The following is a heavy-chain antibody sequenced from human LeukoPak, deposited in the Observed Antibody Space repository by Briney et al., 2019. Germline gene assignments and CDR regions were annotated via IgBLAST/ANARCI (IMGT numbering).Heavy chain of an antibody. J-gene: IGHJ4*02. V-gene: IGHV3-33*01. Sequence: GGSLRLSCAASGFTFSSNGMHWVRQAPGKGLEWVAVICYDGSKKYYADSVKGRFTISRDNSKNTLDLQMDSLRAEDTAVYYCARMSGSHIDYWGQGTLVTVSS. CDR1: GFTFSSNG. CDR2: ICYDGSKK. D-gene: IGHD1-26*01. CDR3: ARMSGSHIDY.